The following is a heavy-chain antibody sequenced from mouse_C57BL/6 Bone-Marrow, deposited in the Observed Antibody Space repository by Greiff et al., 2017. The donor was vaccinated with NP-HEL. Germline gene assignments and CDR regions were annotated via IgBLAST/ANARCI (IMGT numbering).Heavy chain of an antibody. CDR2: IDPENGDT. J-gene: IGHJ2*01. V-gene: IGHV14-4*01. CDR3: TTGKFYYYGSGDY. Sequence: EVQLQQSGAELVRPGASVKLSCTASGFNITDDYMHWVKQRPEQGLEWIGWIDPENGDTEYASKFQGKATITADTSSNTAYLQLSSLTSEDTAVYYCTTGKFYYYGSGDYWGQGTTLTVSS. D-gene: IGHD1-1*01. CDR1: GFNITDDY.